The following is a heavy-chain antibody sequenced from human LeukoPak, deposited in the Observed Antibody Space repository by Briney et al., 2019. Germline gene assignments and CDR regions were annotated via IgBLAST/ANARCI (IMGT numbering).Heavy chain of an antibody. D-gene: IGHD3-10*01. J-gene: IGHJ4*02. CDR1: GFSFSDYY. CDR2: ISSRGTTI. Sequence: GGSLRLSCAASGFSFSDYYVSWIRQAPGRGLECVSYISSRGTTIYYADSVKGRFTISRDNAKNSLYLQMSSLRAEDTAVYYCARVYYGSGSPRHFDYWGQGTLVTVSS. V-gene: IGHV3-11*01. CDR3: ARVYYGSGSPRHFDY.